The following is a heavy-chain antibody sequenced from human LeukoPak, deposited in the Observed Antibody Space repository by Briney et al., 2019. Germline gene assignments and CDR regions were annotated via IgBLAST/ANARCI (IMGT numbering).Heavy chain of an antibody. D-gene: IGHD6-13*01. CDR1: GDPINTSSGSSSL. V-gene: IGHV4-38-2*02. CDR3: ARDGNCWYWVH. Sequence: SEPVSLMYTVSGDPINTSSGSSSLCCWIRHPPGKGQEWVASVLHIGTTYYNPSLKTRVTMSIDTSKNQFSLKLSSVTAADTAVYYCARDGNCWYWVHWGQGTPVTVSS. J-gene: IGHJ4*02. CDR2: VLHIGTT.